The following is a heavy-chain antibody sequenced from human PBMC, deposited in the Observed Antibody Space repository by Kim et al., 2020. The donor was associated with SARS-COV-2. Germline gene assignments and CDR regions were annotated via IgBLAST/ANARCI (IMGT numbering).Heavy chain of an antibody. D-gene: IGHD3-22*01. Sequence: SVKVSCKASGGTFSRHAISWVRQAPGQGLEWMGRIINILGIANYAQKFQGRVTITADKSTSTAYMELSSLRTEDTAGYYCVRAGYYYDRSAYHDFDYWG. J-gene: IGHJ4*01. CDR1: GGTFSRHA. V-gene: IGHV1-69*04. CDR2: IINILGIA. CDR3: VRAGYYYDRSAYHDFDY.